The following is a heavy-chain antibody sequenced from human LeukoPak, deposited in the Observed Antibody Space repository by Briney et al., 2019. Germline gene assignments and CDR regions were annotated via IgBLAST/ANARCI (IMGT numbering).Heavy chain of an antibody. Sequence: ASVKVSCKASGGTFSSYAISWVRQAPGQGLEWMGGIIPIFGTANYAQKFQGRVTITADESTSTAYMELSSLRSEDTAVYYCARDFDGDYNWFDPWGQGTLVTVSS. CDR3: ARDFDGDYNWFDP. D-gene: IGHD4-17*01. J-gene: IGHJ5*02. CDR2: IIPIFGTA. V-gene: IGHV1-69*13. CDR1: GGTFSSYA.